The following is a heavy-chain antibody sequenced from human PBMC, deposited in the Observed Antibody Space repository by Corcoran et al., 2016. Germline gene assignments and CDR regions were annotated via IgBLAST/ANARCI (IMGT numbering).Heavy chain of an antibody. V-gene: IGHV1-69*01. CDR1: GGTFSSYA. CDR2: IIPIFGTA. J-gene: IGHJ4*02. Sequence: QVQLVQSGAEVKQPGSSVKVSCKASGGTFSSYAISWVRQAPGQGLEWMGGIIPIFGTANYAQKFQGRVTITADESTSTAYMELSSRRSEDTAVYDGARADTAMVKFDYWGQGTLVTVSS. CDR3: ARADTAMVKFDY. D-gene: IGHD5-18*01.